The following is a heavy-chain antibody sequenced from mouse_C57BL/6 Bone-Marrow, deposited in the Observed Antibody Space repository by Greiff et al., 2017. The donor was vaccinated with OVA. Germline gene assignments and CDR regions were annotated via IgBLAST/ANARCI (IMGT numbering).Heavy chain of an antibody. D-gene: IGHD2-3*01. J-gene: IGHJ2*01. Sequence: QVQLKQPGAELVKPGASVKMSCKASGYTFTSYWITWVKQRPGQGLEWIGDIYPGSGSTNYNEKFKSKATLTVDTSSSTAYMQLSSLTSEDSAVYYCARWLLRGNYFDYWGQGTTLTVSS. CDR3: ARWLLRGNYFDY. CDR2: IYPGSGST. CDR1: GYTFTSYW. V-gene: IGHV1-55*01.